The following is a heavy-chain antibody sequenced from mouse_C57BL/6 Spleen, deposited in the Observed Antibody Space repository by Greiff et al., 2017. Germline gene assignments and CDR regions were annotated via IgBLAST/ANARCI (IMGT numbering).Heavy chain of an antibody. Sequence: QVQLQQSGPGLVQPSQSLSITCTVSGFSLTSYGVHWVRQSPGKGPEWLGVIWSGGSTDYNAAFISRLSISKDNSKSQVFFKMNSLQADDTAIYYCARIAYGNYLGAMDYWGQGTSVTVSS. D-gene: IGHD2-1*01. CDR1: GFSLTSYG. CDR3: ARIAYGNYLGAMDY. V-gene: IGHV2-2*01. J-gene: IGHJ4*01. CDR2: IWSGGST.